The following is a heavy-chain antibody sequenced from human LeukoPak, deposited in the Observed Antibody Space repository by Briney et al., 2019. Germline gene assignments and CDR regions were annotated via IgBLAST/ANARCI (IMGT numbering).Heavy chain of an antibody. CDR3: AKGYYDFWSGYFLAFDY. V-gene: IGHV3-23*01. Sequence: GGSLRLSCAASGFTFSSYAMSWVRQAPGKGLEWVSAISGSGGSTYYADSVKGRFTISRDNSKNTLYLQMNSLRAEDTAVYYCAKGYYDFWSGYFLAFDYWGQGTLVTVSS. J-gene: IGHJ4*02. CDR2: ISGSGGST. D-gene: IGHD3-3*01. CDR1: GFTFSSYA.